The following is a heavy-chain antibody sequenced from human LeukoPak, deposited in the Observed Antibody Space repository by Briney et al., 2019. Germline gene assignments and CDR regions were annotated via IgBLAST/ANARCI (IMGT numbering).Heavy chain of an antibody. Sequence: PGGSLRFSCAASGFTFSSYWMSWVRQAPGKGLEWVANIKQDGSEKYYVDSVKGRFTISRDNAKNSLYLQMNSLRAEDTAVYYCARELIMDYSKNGGPFDYWGQGTLVTVSS. D-gene: IGHD4-11*01. CDR2: IKQDGSEK. CDR1: GFTFSSYW. J-gene: IGHJ4*02. V-gene: IGHV3-7*01. CDR3: ARELIMDYSKNGGPFDY.